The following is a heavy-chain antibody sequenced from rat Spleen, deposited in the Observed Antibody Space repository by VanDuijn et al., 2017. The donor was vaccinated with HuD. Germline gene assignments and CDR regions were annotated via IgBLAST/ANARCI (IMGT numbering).Heavy chain of an antibody. CDR2: ITHTCASS. J-gene: IGHJ2*01. V-gene: IGHV5-31*01. CDR3: TAGGGYWDY. D-gene: IGHD1-11*01. CDR1: GFTFNNYW. Sequence: EVQLVESGGGLVQPGRSLKLSCITSGFTFNNYWMTWIRQAPGKGLEWVASITHTCASSNFPSSVHALFTITREPAKHPLSHTLTRQQYKETATYYCTAGGGYWDYWGQGVMVTVYS.